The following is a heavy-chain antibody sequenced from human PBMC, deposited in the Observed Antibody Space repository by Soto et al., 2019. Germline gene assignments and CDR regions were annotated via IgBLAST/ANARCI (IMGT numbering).Heavy chain of an antibody. V-gene: IGHV1-18*01. CDR3: ARQSVGSDQAYYGLEV. Sequence: QVQLVQSGGEMKMPGASVRVSCKTSGYTFASYGISWVRQAPGQGLQWMGWISGNNGETKYAQKMQGRISMTTDTSTSTVYMELKSLRPDDTAVYFCARQSVGSDQAYYGLEVWGQGTTVTVTS. D-gene: IGHD2-21*02. J-gene: IGHJ6*02. CDR2: ISGNNGET. CDR1: GYTFASYG.